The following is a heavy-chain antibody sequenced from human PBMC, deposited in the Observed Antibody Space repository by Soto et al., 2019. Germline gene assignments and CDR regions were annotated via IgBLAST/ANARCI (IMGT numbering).Heavy chain of an antibody. V-gene: IGHV4-34*01. D-gene: IGHD4-17*01. J-gene: IGHJ4*02. CDR3: ASSPYGDYFDY. CDR2: INHSGST. CDR1: GGSFSGYY. Sequence: ETLSLTCAVYGGSFSGYYWSWIRQPPGKGLEWIGEINHSGSTNYNPSLKSRVTISVDTSKNQFSLKLSSVTAADTAVYYCASSPYGDYFDYWGQGTLVTVSS.